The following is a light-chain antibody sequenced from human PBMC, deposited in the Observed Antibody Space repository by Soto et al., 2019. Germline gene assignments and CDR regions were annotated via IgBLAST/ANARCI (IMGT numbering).Light chain of an antibody. CDR3: SSYASSTSLV. V-gene: IGLV2-14*01. CDR2: EVS. Sequence: QSVLTQPASVSGSPGQSITISCTGTSSDVGGYNYVSWYQHHPGKAPKLMIYEVSYRPSGVPNRFSGSKSGNTASLTLSGLQAEDEADYYCSSYASSTSLVFGGGTKLTVL. CDR1: SSDVGGYNY. J-gene: IGLJ2*01.